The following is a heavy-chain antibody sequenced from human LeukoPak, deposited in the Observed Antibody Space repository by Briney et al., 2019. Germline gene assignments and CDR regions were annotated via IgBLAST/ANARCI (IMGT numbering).Heavy chain of an antibody. D-gene: IGHD7-27*01. CDR3: ARLGAFDI. CDR2: IYYSGST. J-gene: IGHJ3*02. Sequence: SETLSLTCTVSGGSISSYYGSWVRQPPGKGLEWIGYIYYSGSTNYNPSLKSRVTISVDTSKNQFSLKLSSVTAADTAVYYCARLGAFDIWGQGTMVTVSS. CDR1: GGSISSYY. V-gene: IGHV4-59*01.